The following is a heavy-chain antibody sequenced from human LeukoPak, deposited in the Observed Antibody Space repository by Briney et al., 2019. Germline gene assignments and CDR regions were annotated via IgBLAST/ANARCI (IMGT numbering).Heavy chain of an antibody. CDR1: GFTVSTNY. Sequence: GGSLRLSCAASGFTVSTNYMTWVRQAPGKGLEWVSVIYSDGSTYYADSVRGRFTISRDNSKNTLYLQMSSLRAEDTAVYYCVKITSVTGGDCWGQGTRLTVSS. J-gene: IGHJ4*02. D-gene: IGHD1-14*01. CDR2: IYSDGST. V-gene: IGHV3-66*01. CDR3: VKITSVTGGDC.